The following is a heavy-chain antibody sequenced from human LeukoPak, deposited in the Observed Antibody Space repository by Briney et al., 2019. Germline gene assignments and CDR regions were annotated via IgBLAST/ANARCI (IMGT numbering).Heavy chain of an antibody. CDR1: GYTFTSYD. J-gene: IGHJ6*03. D-gene: IGHD2-2*01. CDR3: ARKGPANYYYYYMDV. V-gene: IGHV1-8*01. CDR2: MNPNSGNT. Sequence: GASVKVSCKASGYTFTSYDINWVRQATGQGLEWMGWMNPNSGNTGYAQKFQGRVTMTRNTSISTAYMELSSLRSEDTAVYFCARKGPANYYYYYMDVWGEGTTVTVSS.